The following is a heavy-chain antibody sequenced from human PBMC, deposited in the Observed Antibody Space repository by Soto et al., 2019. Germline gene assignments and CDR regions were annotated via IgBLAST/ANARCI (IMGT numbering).Heavy chain of an antibody. V-gene: IGHV2-5*01. D-gene: IGHD3-3*01. CDR1: GCSLSTSGVG. J-gene: IGHJ6*02. CDR3: AQTYYDFWSGYEVPRRMDV. Sequence: QITLKESGPTLVKPTQTLTLTCTCSGCSLSTSGVGVCWHNQPPGPTLEWLALIFWNDDRRYSPSLKSRLTITTDNSKNQVVLTMTNMDPVDTATYYCAQTYYDFWSGYEVPRRMDVWVQGTTVTVSS. CDR2: IFWNDDR.